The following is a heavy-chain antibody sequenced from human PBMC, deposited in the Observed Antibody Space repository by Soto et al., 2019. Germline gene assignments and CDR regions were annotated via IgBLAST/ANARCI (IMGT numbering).Heavy chain of an antibody. J-gene: IGHJ4*02. Sequence: EVQLLESGGGLVQPGGSLRLSCAASGFTFSSYAMCWVRQAPGKGLEWVSSISVSGATTYYAEAVKGRFTISRDNTKNTLYLQMSSLRAEDTALYYCARDPGSGHYFDYSGQGTLVTVSS. D-gene: IGHD2-15*01. CDR1: GFTFSSYA. CDR2: ISVSGATT. CDR3: ARDPGSGHYFDY. V-gene: IGHV3-23*01.